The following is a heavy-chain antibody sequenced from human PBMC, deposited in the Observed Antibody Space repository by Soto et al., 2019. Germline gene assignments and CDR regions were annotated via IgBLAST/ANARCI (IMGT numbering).Heavy chain of an antibody. Sequence: PGGSLRLSCAASGFTFSDYYMSWIRQAPGKGLEWVSYISSSGSTIYYADSVKGRFTISRDNAKNSLYLQMSSLRAEDTAVYYCARDVSHSNYVGYYYYYMDVWGKGTTVTVSS. CDR2: ISSSGSTI. D-gene: IGHD4-4*01. CDR1: GFTFSDYY. V-gene: IGHV3-11*01. J-gene: IGHJ6*03. CDR3: ARDVSHSNYVGYYYYYMDV.